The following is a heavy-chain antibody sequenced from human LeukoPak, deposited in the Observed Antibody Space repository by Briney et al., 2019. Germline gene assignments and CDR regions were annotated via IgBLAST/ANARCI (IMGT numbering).Heavy chain of an antibody. V-gene: IGHV4-39*07. CDR2: INHSGST. J-gene: IGHJ4*02. CDR1: GGSISSGSYY. CDR3: ARRGYKGDF. Sequence: SQTLSLTCTVSGGSISSGSYYWSWIRQPPGKGLEWIGEINHSGSTNYNPSLKSRVTISVDTSKNQFSLKLSSVTAADTAVYYCARRGYKGDFWGQGTLVTVSS. D-gene: IGHD5-24*01.